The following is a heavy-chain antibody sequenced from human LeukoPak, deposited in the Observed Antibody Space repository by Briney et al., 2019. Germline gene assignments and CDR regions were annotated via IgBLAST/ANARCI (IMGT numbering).Heavy chain of an antibody. Sequence: SVKVSCKASGGTFSSHGLSWVRQAPGQGLEWVGGIIRIFGTANYTQKFQGRVTIAADESTSTAYMELSSLRSEDTAVYYCAREMGDIAAAGASPLDYWGQGTLVTVSS. V-gene: IGHV1-69*13. D-gene: IGHD6-13*01. CDR1: GGTFSSHG. CDR2: IIRIFGTA. CDR3: AREMGDIAAAGASPLDY. J-gene: IGHJ4*02.